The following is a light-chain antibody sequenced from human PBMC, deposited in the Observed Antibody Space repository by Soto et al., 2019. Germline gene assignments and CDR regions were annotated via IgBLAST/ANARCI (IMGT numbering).Light chain of an antibody. CDR3: QKYNSAPWT. V-gene: IGKV1-27*01. CDR1: QGISNY. CDR2: AAS. J-gene: IGKJ1*01. Sequence: DIQMTQSPSSLSASVGDRVTITCRASQGISNYLAWYQQKPGTVPNLLISAASTLQTGVPSRFSGGGSGTDLTITISSLQPEDVETYYCQKYNSAPWTFGQGTKVDIK.